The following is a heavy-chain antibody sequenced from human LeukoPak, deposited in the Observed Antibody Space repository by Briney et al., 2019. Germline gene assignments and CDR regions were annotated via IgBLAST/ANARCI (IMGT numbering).Heavy chain of an antibody. CDR1: GYTLTELS. Sequence: GASVKVSCKVSGYTLTELSMHWVRQAPGKGPEWMGGFDPEDGETIYAQKFQGRVTMTEDTSTDTGYMELSSLRFEDTAVYYCATDQRGAGLGFVYGSGSFYGLDVWGQGTTVTVSS. CDR3: ATDQRGAGLGFVYGSGSFYGLDV. CDR2: FDPEDGET. D-gene: IGHD3-10*01. J-gene: IGHJ6*02. V-gene: IGHV1-24*01.